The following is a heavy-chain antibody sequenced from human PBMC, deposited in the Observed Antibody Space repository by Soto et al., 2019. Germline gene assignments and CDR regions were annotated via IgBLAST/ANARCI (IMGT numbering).Heavy chain of an antibody. Sequence: QVQLQQWGAGLLKPSETLSLTCAVYGGSFSGYYWSWIRQPPGKGLEWIGEINHSGSTNYNPSLKSRVTISVDTSKNQFSLKLSSVTAADTAVYYCARGFEAVAVFSVGEPYYYCMDVWGKGTTVTVSS. V-gene: IGHV4-34*01. D-gene: IGHD6-19*01. CDR3: ARGFEAVAVFSVGEPYYYCMDV. J-gene: IGHJ6*03. CDR2: INHSGST. CDR1: GGSFSGYY.